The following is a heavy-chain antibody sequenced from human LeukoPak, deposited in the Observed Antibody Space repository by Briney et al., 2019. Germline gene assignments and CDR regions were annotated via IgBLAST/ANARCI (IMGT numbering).Heavy chain of an antibody. J-gene: IGHJ4*02. D-gene: IGHD3-10*01. CDR3: ARAYSGYFDN. V-gene: IGHV3-7*01. CDR2: IKQDGSDK. Sequence: PGGSLRLSCAASGFGFNTYWMSWVRQAPGKGLELVANIKQDGSDKYYVDSVKGRFTISRDNAKNSLYLQVNSLRAEDTAVYYCARAYSGYFDNWGQGTLVTVSS. CDR1: GFGFNTYW.